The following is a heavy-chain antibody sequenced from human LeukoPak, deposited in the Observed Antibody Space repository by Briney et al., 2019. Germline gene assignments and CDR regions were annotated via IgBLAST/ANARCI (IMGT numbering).Heavy chain of an antibody. V-gene: IGHV4-59*01. CDR3: ARSSLAAGVFDY. CDR2: IYYSGST. D-gene: IGHD6-13*01. CDR1: GGSISSYY. Sequence: SETLSLTCTVSGGSISSYYWSWIRQPPGKGLEWIGYIYYSGSTNYNPSLKSRVTISVDTSKNQFSLKLSSVTAADTAVYYCARSSLAAGVFDYWGQGTLVTVSS. J-gene: IGHJ4*02.